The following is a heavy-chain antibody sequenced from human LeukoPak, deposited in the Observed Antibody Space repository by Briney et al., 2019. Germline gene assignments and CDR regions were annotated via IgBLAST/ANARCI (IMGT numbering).Heavy chain of an antibody. CDR1: GFDFSTYA. CDR2: ISTMGNYI. CDR3: SRDRLGGLDL. Sequence: GGSLRLSCAASGFDFSTYAINWVRQAPGKGLEWVSSISTMGNYIFYGDSLKGRFTISRDNAKNSAYLQMNSLRPDDTAVYYCSRDRLGGLDLWGQGTLVTVSS. D-gene: IGHD5-12*01. J-gene: IGHJ4*02. V-gene: IGHV3-21*01.